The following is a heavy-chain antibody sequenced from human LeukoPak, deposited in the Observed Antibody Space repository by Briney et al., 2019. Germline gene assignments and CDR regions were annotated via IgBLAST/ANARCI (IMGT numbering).Heavy chain of an antibody. V-gene: IGHV3-48*01. CDR1: GFIFSRDS. Sequence: PGGSLRLSCAASGFIFSRDSMNWVRQAPGKGLEWVAYINGGGSPIYYADSVRGRFTISRDNAKNSLYLQMNSLRAEDTAVYYCARDGVAAAAQRGFDYWGQGTLVTVPS. D-gene: IGHD6-13*01. J-gene: IGHJ4*02. CDR3: ARDGVAAAAQRGFDY. CDR2: INGGGSPI.